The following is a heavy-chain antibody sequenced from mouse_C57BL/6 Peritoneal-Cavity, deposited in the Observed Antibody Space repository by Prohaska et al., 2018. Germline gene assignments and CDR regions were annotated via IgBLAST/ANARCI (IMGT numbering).Heavy chain of an antibody. J-gene: IGHJ4*01. CDR1: GFSLSTSGMG. CDR3: ARDGYLYAMDY. CDR2: IYWDDDK. D-gene: IGHD2-3*01. V-gene: IGHV8-12*01. Sequence: QVTLKESGPGILQSSQTLSLTCSFSGFSLSTSGMGVSWIRQPSGKGLEWLAHIYWDDDKRYNPSLKSRLTSSKDTSRNQVFLKITSVDTADTATYYCARDGYLYAMDYWGQGTSVTVSS.